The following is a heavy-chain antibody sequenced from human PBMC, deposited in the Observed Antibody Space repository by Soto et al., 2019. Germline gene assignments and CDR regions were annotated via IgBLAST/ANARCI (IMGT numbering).Heavy chain of an antibody. CDR1: GFTFSTYS. CDR3: ARTVVPTSSYFMDV. J-gene: IGHJ6*03. Sequence: GGSLRLSCAASGFTFSTYSMNWVRQAPGKGLEWVSSISSSSSYIYYADSVKGRFTVSRVNAKNSLYLQMNSLRAEDTAVYYCARTVVPTSSYFMDVWGKGTTVTVSS. CDR2: ISSSSSYI. D-gene: IGHD2-2*01. V-gene: IGHV3-21*06.